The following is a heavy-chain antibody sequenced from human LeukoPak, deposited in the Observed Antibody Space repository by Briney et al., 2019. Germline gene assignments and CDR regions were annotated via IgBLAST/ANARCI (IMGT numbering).Heavy chain of an antibody. Sequence: GGSLRLSCAASGFTFSSYAMSWVRQAPGKGLEWVSAISGSGGSTYYADSVKGRVTISRDNSKNTLYLQMNSLRAEDTAVYYCARGDAAYSSSWYDYWGQGTLVTVSS. CDR3: ARGDAAYSSSWYDY. CDR1: GFTFSSYA. V-gene: IGHV3-23*01. J-gene: IGHJ4*02. D-gene: IGHD6-13*01. CDR2: ISGSGGST.